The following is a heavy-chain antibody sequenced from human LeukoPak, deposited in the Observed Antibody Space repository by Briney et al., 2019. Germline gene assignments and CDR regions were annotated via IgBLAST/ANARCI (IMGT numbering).Heavy chain of an antibody. CDR1: GFTVSSNY. J-gene: IGHJ3*02. CDR2: LYSGGST. CDR3: ARLYDSSACGAFDI. D-gene: IGHD3-22*01. Sequence: PGGSLRLSCAASGFTVSSNYMGWVRQAPGKGLEWVSVLYSGGSTYYPDSVKGRFTISRDNSQNTLYLQMDSLRAEDTAVYYCARLYDSSACGAFDIWGQGTMVTVSS. V-gene: IGHV3-66*02.